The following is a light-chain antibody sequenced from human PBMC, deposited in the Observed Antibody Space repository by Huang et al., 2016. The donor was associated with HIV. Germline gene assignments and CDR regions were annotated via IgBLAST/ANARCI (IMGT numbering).Light chain of an antibody. V-gene: IGKV3-11*01. CDR2: YAS. J-gene: IGKJ1*01. Sequence: EIVLTQSPATLSLSPGEGATLSCRASQSIGNYLAWYQQRPGQALRLLIWYASIRATGIPARFSGRGSGTDFALTISSLEPGDFAVNYCQQRNNWPPWTFGQGTKVELK. CDR3: QQRNNWPPWT. CDR1: QSIGNY.